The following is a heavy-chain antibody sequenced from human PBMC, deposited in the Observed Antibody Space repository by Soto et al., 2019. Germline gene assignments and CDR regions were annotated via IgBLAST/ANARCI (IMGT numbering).Heavy chain of an antibody. CDR1: GGSFSGYY. D-gene: IGHD6-6*01. CDR2: INHSGST. V-gene: IGHV4-34*01. Sequence: QVQLQQWGAGLLKPSETLSLTCAVYGGSFSGYYWSWIRQPPGKGLEWIGEINHSGSTNYNPSLKSQVTISVDTSKNQFSLKLSSVTAADTAVYYCARGPRFIAARPGWFDPWGQGTLVTVSS. CDR3: ARGPRFIAARPGWFDP. J-gene: IGHJ5*02.